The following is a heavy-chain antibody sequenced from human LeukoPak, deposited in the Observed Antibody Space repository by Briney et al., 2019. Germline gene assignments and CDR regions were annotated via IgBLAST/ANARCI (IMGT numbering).Heavy chain of an antibody. Sequence: GGSLRLSCAASGFTVSSNYMSWVRQAPGKGLEWVSVIYSGGSTYYADSVKGRFTISRDNSKNTLYLQMNSLRAEDTAVYYCARGKILWFGEPFDYWGQGTLVTVSS. D-gene: IGHD3-10*01. CDR3: ARGKILWFGEPFDY. V-gene: IGHV3-66*01. CDR2: IYSGGST. J-gene: IGHJ4*02. CDR1: GFTVSSNY.